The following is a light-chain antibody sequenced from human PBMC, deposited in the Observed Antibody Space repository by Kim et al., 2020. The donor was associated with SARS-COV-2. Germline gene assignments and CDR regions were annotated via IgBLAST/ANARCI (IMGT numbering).Light chain of an antibody. V-gene: IGKV3-11*01. CDR2: DAS. CDR3: QQRSNWPWT. Sequence: EIVLTQSPATLSSSPGERATLSCRASRSVSSYLAWYQQKPGQAPRLLIYDASNRATGIPARFSGSGSGTDFTLTISSLEPEDFAVYYCQQRSNWPWTFGQGTKVEIK. CDR1: RSVSSY. J-gene: IGKJ1*01.